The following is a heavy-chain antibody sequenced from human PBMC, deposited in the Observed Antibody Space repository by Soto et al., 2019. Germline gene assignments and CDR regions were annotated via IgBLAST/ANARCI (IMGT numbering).Heavy chain of an antibody. CDR2: ISAYNGNT. J-gene: IGHJ6*02. CDR1: GYTFTSYG. V-gene: IGHV1-18*04. D-gene: IGHD2-15*01. Sequence: SVKVSCKASGYTFTSYGISWVRQAPGQGLEWMGWISAYNGNTNYAQKLQGRVTMTTDTSTSTAYMELRSLRSDDTAVYYCARAYCSGGSCSADYYYGMDVWGQGTTVTVSS. CDR3: ARAYCSGGSCSADYYYGMDV.